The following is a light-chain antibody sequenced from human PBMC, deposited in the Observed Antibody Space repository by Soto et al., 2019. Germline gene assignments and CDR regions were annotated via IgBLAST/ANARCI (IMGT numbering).Light chain of an antibody. CDR1: QSVSSN. V-gene: IGKV3-15*01. J-gene: IGKJ5*01. CDR2: GAS. CDR3: QQYHNWRT. Sequence: EIVMTQSPATLSVSPGERATLSCRASQSVSSNLAWYQQKPGQAPRLLIYGASTGATGIPARFSGSGSGTEFALTISGLQAEDLAVYYCQQYHNWRTFGQGTRLENK.